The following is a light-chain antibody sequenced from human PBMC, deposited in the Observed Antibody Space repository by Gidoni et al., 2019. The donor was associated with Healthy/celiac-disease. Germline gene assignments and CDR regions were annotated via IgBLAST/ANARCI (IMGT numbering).Light chain of an antibody. CDR2: GAS. CDR3: QQYGSSPLFT. J-gene: IGKJ3*01. Sequence: IVLTLSPGPLSLSPGERATLSCRASQSVSSSYLAWYQQKPGQAPRPLIYGASSRATGIPDRFSGSGSGTDFTLTISRLEPEDFAVYYCQQYGSSPLFTFGPGTKVDIK. V-gene: IGKV3-20*01. CDR1: QSVSSSY.